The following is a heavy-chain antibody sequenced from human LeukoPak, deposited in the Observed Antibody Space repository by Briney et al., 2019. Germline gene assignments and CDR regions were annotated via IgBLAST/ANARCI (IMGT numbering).Heavy chain of an antibody. D-gene: IGHD3-10*01. CDR2: INSDGSST. CDR3: ARGPPAYYYGSGSYRPGFDY. CDR1: GFTFSSYW. Sequence: GGSLRLSCAASGFTFSSYWMHWVRQAPGKGLVWVSLINSDGSSTSYADSVKGRFTISRDNAKNTLYLKMNSLRAEDTAVYHCARGPPAYYYGSGSYRPGFDYWGQGTLVTASS. J-gene: IGHJ4*02. V-gene: IGHV3-74*01.